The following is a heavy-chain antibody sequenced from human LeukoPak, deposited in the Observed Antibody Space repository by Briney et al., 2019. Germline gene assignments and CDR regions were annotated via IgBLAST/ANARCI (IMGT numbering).Heavy chain of an antibody. CDR1: GCTVSSNY. J-gene: IGHJ4*02. CDR2: ISGSGGST. CDR3: AKGLLWFGESDY. V-gene: IGHV3-23*01. D-gene: IGHD3-10*01. Sequence: GGSLRLSCAASGCTVSSNYMSWVRQAPGKGLEWVSAISGSGGSTYYADSVKGRFTISRDNSKNTLYLQMNSLRAEDTAVYYCAKGLLWFGESDYWGQGTLVTVSS.